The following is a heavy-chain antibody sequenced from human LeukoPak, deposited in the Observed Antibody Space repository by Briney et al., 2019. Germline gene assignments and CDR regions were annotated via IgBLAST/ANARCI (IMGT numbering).Heavy chain of an antibody. V-gene: IGHV3-7*01. CDR2: IKQDGSEK. Sequence: PGGSLRLSCAASDFSFITYAMSWVRQAPGKGLEWVANIKQDGSEKYYVDSVRGRLTISRDNAENSLFLQMNSLRAEDTAVYYCARTYYLDAFDIWGQGTMVTVSS. J-gene: IGHJ3*02. CDR1: DFSFITYA. CDR3: ARTYYLDAFDI. D-gene: IGHD3-10*01.